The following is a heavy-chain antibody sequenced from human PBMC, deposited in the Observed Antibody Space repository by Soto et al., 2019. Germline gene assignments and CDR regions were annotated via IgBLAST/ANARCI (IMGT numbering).Heavy chain of an antibody. D-gene: IGHD6-13*01. CDR1: GGTFSSYT. V-gene: IGHV1-69*08. J-gene: IGHJ4*02. CDR2: IIPILGIA. Sequence: QVQLVQSGAEVKKPGSSVKVSCKASGGTFSSYTISWVRQAPGQGLEWMGRIIPILGIANYAQKFQGRATITADKSTSTAFMELSSLRSEDTAVYYCARDREKAYSSSPPYWGQGTLFTVSS. CDR3: ARDREKAYSSSPPY.